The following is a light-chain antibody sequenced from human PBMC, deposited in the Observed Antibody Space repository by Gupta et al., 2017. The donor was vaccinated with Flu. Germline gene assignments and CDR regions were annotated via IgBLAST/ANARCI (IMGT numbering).Light chain of an antibody. CDR3: QHYLGT. CDR1: QSISSW. CDR2: KEA. J-gene: IGKJ1*01. Sequence: DIQMTQSPSTLSASVGDRVTITGRASQSISSWLAWYQQKPGKAPKLLIYKEASLESGVTSRVRGSGYGTEFTRNRRRLQPDDCDNEYGQHYLGTFGQGTKVEIK. V-gene: IGKV1-5*03.